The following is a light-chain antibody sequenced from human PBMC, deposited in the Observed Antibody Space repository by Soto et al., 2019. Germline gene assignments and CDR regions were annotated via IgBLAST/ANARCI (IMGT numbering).Light chain of an antibody. V-gene: IGKV1-39*01. CDR1: QNISSY. CDR3: QQSYSTPLT. Sequence: DMQMTQSPSSLSASAGDRVSITFRSSQNISSYLNWYQQKPGKAPKLLIYAASSLQSGVPSRFSGSGSGTDFTLTISSLQPEDFATYYCQQSYSTPLTFGGGTKVDIK. CDR2: AAS. J-gene: IGKJ4*01.